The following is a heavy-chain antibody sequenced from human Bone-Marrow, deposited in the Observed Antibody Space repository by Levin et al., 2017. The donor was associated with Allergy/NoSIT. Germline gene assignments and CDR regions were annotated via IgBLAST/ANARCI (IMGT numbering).Heavy chain of an antibody. CDR1: GFSLSSRS. Sequence: AGGSLRLSCEASGFSLSSRSMNWVRQAPGKGPEWLSYVSSTSSRKQYADSVKGRFTISRDNAKNSLYLEMKSLRVEDTAIYYCARDIHDLVTGIFDFWGQGTLVTVSS. CDR2: VSSTSSRK. J-gene: IGHJ4*02. CDR3: ARDIHDLVTGIFDF. D-gene: IGHD6-6*01. V-gene: IGHV3-48*04.